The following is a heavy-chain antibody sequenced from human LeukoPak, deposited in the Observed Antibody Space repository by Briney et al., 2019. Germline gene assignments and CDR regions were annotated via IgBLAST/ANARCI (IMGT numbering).Heavy chain of an antibody. Sequence: RGSLRLSCAASGFTFSDYHMSWVRQAPGKGLEWVSYISSSGSTIYYADSVKGRFTISRDNAKNSLYLQMNSLRAEDTAVYYCARDPTEMATAYFDYWGQGTLVTVSS. D-gene: IGHD5-24*01. CDR2: ISSSGSTI. CDR3: ARDPTEMATAYFDY. V-gene: IGHV3-11*04. CDR1: GFTFSDYH. J-gene: IGHJ4*02.